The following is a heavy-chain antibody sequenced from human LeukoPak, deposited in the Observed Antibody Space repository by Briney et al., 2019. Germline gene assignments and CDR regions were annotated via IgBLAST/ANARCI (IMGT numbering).Heavy chain of an antibody. CDR2: INHSGTT. Sequence: SETLSFTCAVYGGSFSDYYWSWIRQPPGKGLEWIGEINHSGTTNYSPSLKSRVSISVDTSKNQFSLKLNSVTAADAAMYYCASHYSSGSYRYTGSFDSWGQGMLVNVSS. J-gene: IGHJ4*02. CDR1: GGSFSDYY. CDR3: ASHYSSGSYRYTGSFDS. V-gene: IGHV4-34*01. D-gene: IGHD3-16*02.